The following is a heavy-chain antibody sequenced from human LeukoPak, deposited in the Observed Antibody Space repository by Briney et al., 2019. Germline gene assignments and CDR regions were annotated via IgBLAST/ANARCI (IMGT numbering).Heavy chain of an antibody. CDR1: GFTFSSCS. D-gene: IGHD6-19*01. CDR3: ARAVAVAGTSDY. V-gene: IGHV3-21*01. Sequence: GGSLRLSCAASGFTFSSCSMNWVRQAPGKGLEWVSSISSSSSYIYYADSVKGRFTISRDNAKNSLYLQMNSLRAEDTAVYYCARAVAVAGTSDYWGQGTLVTVSS. J-gene: IGHJ4*02. CDR2: ISSSSSYI.